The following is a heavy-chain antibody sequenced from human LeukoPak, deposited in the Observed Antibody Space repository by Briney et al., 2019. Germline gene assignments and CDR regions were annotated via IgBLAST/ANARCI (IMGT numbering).Heavy chain of an antibody. Sequence: PGGSLRLSCAASGFTFSSYSMNWVRQAPGKGLEWVPSINSNSRYKYYADSVKGRFTISRDNAKNSLYLQMNSLRAEDTAVYYCARAVLEWFVDVWGKGTTVTVSS. CDR3: ARAVLEWFVDV. V-gene: IGHV3-21*01. CDR2: INSNSRYK. D-gene: IGHD3-3*01. J-gene: IGHJ6*04. CDR1: GFTFSSYS.